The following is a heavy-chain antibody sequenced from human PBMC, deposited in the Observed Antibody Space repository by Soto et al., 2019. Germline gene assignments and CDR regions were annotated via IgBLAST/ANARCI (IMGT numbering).Heavy chain of an antibody. V-gene: IGHV3-23*01. Sequence: GGSLRLSCAASGFTFSSYAMSWVRQAPGKGLEWVSAISGSGGSTYYADSVKGRFTISRDNSKNTLYLQMNSLRAEDTAVYYCAKEGYCSSTSCYPYNWFDPWGLGTLVTVSS. CDR2: ISGSGGST. CDR3: AKEGYCSSTSCYPYNWFDP. CDR1: GFTFSSYA. D-gene: IGHD2-2*01. J-gene: IGHJ5*02.